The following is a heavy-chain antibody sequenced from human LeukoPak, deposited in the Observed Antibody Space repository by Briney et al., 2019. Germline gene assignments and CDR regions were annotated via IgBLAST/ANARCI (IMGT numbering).Heavy chain of an antibody. CDR1: GYTFTSYN. CDR2: INTHSGTI. D-gene: IGHD1-1*01. V-gene: IGHV1-8*02. CDR3: ARGGTTPSDF. Sequence: ASVKLSCKASGYTFTSYNINWVRQAPGQRGEGRGGINTHSGTIGYAPTFKDRVTITSDTSTSSVYMELDSLRSEDTAFYYCARGGTTPSDFWGQGTLISVFS. J-gene: IGHJ4*02.